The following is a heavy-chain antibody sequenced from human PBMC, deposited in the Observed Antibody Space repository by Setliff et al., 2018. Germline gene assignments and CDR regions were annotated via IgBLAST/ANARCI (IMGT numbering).Heavy chain of an antibody. CDR2: IYYSGST. V-gene: IGHV4-39*07. D-gene: IGHD3-10*01. CDR3: ARVRSYGSGNYYYYYYDMDV. J-gene: IGHJ6*02. Sequence: TLSLTCTVSGGSISSSSYYWGWIRQPPGKGLEWIGSIYYSGSTYYNPSLKSRVTISVDTSKNQFSLKLSSVTAADTALYHCARVRSYGSGNYYYYYYDMDVWGQGTTVTV. CDR1: GGSISSSSYY.